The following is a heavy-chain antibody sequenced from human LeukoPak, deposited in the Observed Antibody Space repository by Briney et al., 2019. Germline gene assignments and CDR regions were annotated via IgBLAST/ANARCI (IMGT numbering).Heavy chain of an antibody. D-gene: IGHD3-10*01. CDR1: GGSISSYY. CDR2: IYYSGST. CDR3: AGRPSRLGYGSGSSWDMDV. J-gene: IGHJ6*03. V-gene: IGHV4-59*08. Sequence: PSETLSLTCTVSGGSISSYYWSWIRQPPAKGLEWIGYIYYSGSTNYNPSLKSRVTISVDTSKNQFSPKLSSVTAADTTAYYCAGRPSRLGYGSGSSWDMDVWCKGTTVTVSS.